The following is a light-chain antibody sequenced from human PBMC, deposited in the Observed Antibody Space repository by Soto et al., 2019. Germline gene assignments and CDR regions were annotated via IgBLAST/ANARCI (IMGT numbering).Light chain of an antibody. CDR3: QHYNSYSDA. J-gene: IGKJ1*01. Sequence: DIQMTQSPSTLSGSVGDRVTITCRASQTISSWLAWYQQKPGKAPRLLIYKASTLKSGVPSRFSGSGSGTEFTLTISSLQPDDFATYYCQHYNSYSDAFGQGTKVEPK. V-gene: IGKV1-5*03. CDR1: QTISSW. CDR2: KAS.